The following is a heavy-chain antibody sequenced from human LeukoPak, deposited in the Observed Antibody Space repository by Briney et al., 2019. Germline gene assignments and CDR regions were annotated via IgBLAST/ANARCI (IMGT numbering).Heavy chain of an antibody. Sequence: GASVKVSCKASGYTFTSYYMHWVRQAPGQGLEWMGIINPSGGSTSYAQKFQGRVTMTRDTSTSTVYMELSSLRSEDTAVYYCARARNKAPVADAYFDYWGQGTLVTVSS. D-gene: IGHD6-13*01. CDR2: INPSGGST. J-gene: IGHJ4*02. CDR1: GYTFTSYY. CDR3: ARARNKAPVADAYFDY. V-gene: IGHV1-46*01.